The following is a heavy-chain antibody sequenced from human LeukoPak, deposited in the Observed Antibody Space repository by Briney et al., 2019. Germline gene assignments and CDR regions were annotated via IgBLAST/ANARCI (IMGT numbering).Heavy chain of an antibody. J-gene: IGHJ4*02. CDR3: AKFTAAVFDY. CDR1: RSTFNNFA. Sequence: PGGSLRLSCAASRSTFNNFAMSWVRQAPGKGLEWVSGISGGGGSTYYGDSVKGRFTISRDKSKNTLYLQMNSLRAEDTAVYYCAKFTAAVFDYWGQGTLVTVSS. D-gene: IGHD6-13*01. CDR2: ISGGGGST. V-gene: IGHV3-23*01.